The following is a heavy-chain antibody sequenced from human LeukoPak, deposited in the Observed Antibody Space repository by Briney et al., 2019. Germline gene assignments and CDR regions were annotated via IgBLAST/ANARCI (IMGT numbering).Heavy chain of an antibody. CDR2: INHGGST. Sequence: PSETLSLTCAVYGGSFSGDFWSWIRQSPGKGLEWIGEINHGGSTTYNPSLQSRVTMSVDTSTNQISLKMTSVTAADTAVYYCARETSQKGAHYMDVWGKGTTVTISS. CDR1: GGSFSGDF. J-gene: IGHJ6*03. CDR3: ARETSQKGAHYMDV. V-gene: IGHV4-34*01. D-gene: IGHD3-16*01.